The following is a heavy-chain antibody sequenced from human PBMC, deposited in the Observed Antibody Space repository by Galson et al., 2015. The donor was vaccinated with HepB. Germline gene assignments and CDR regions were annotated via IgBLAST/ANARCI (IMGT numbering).Heavy chain of an antibody. CDR3: ARQAMVVADGMDV. CDR2: IYPGDSDT. CDR1: GYTFTSYW. J-gene: IGHJ6*02. D-gene: IGHD2-15*01. Sequence: GAEVKKPGESLKISCKGSGYTFTSYWIGWVRQMPGKGLEWMGIIYPGDSDTRKSPSFQGQVTISVDKSISTAYLQWSSLKASDTAMYYCARQAMVVADGMDVWGQGTTVTVSS. V-gene: IGHV5-51*01.